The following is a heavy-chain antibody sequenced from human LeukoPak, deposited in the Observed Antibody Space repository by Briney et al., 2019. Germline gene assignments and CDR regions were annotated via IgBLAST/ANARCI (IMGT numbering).Heavy chain of an antibody. CDR2: ISGSGGST. J-gene: IGHJ4*02. CDR1: GFTFSSYA. Sequence: GGSLRLSCAAPGFTFSSYAMSWVRQTPRKGLGWVSAISGSGGSTYYADSVKGRFTISRDNSKNTLYLQMNSLRAEDTAVYYCASPGYSYGTFDYWGQGTLVTVSS. V-gene: IGHV3-23*01. D-gene: IGHD5-18*01. CDR3: ASPGYSYGTFDY.